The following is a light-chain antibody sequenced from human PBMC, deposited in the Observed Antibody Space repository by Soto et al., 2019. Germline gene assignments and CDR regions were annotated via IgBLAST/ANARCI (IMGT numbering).Light chain of an antibody. Sequence: QSALTQPPSASGSPGQSVTISCTGTSSDVGAYKYVSWYQQYPGKAPKLMIYEVTKRPSGVPDRFSGSKSGNTASLTVSGLQAEDEADYYCTSYVGNDIWVFGGGGELTVL. V-gene: IGLV2-8*01. CDR3: TSYVGNDIWV. J-gene: IGLJ3*02. CDR2: EVT. CDR1: SSDVGAYKY.